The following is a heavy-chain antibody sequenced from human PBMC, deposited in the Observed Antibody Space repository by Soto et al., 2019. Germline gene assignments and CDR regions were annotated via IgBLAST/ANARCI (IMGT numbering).Heavy chain of an antibody. CDR3: ARGDWFHP. CDR2: IYSTGTT. CDR1: GGSISSGDYY. J-gene: IGHJ5*02. Sequence: SETLSLTCTVSGGSISSGDYYCNWIRQPPGKGLEWICYIYSTGTTKYNPSLKSRATLSVDTSKNRFSLNLTSVTAADSAVYYCARGDWFHPWGPGTLVTVSS. V-gene: IGHV4-30-4*01.